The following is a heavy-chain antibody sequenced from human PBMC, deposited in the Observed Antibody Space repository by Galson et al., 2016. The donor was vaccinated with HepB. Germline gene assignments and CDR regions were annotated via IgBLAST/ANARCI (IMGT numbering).Heavy chain of an antibody. J-gene: IGHJ5*02. CDR1: GYSFTTYW. CDR2: IYPGDSNT. CDR3: ARKVGYCSTSPCLGQADP. Sequence: QSGAEVKEPGESLKISCEGSGYSFTTYWIDWVRQMPGKGLEWMGSIYPGDSNTKYSPSFQGQVSISADKSISTAYLQWSSLKASDTAMYYCARKVGYCSTSPCLGQADPWGQGTLVTVSS. V-gene: IGHV5-51*01. D-gene: IGHD2-2*01.